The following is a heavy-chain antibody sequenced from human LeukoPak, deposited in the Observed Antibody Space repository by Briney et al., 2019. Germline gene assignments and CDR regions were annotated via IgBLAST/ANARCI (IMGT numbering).Heavy chain of an antibody. D-gene: IGHD3-10*01. J-gene: IGHJ4*02. CDR1: GYTLTELS. CDR2: FDPEDGET. CDR3: ATAQRWFGESRFDY. V-gene: IGHV1-24*01. Sequence: GASVKVSCKVSGYTLTELSMHWVRQAPGKGLEWRGGFDPEDGETIYAQKFQGRVTMTEDISTDTAYMELSSLRSEDTAVYYCATAQRWFGESRFDYWGQGTLVTVSS.